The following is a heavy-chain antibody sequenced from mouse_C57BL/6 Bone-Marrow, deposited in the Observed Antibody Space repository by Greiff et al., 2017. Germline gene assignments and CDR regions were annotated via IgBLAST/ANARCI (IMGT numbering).Heavy chain of an antibody. J-gene: IGHJ4*01. D-gene: IGHD1-1*01. Sequence: DVMLVASGGGLVQPGGSLKLSCAASGFTFSDYGMAWVRQAPRKGPEWVAFISNLAYSIYYADTVTGRFTISRENAKNTLYLEMSSLRSEDTAMYYCARQGITTVVEGAMDYWGQGTSVTVSS. CDR3: ARQGITTVVEGAMDY. V-gene: IGHV5-15*01. CDR1: GFTFSDYG. CDR2: ISNLAYSI.